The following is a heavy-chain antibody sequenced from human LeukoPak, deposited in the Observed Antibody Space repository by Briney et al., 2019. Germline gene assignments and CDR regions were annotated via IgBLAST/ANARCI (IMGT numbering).Heavy chain of an antibody. Sequence: SETLSLTCAVYGGSFSGYYWSWIRQPPGKGLEWIGEINHSGSTNYNPSLKSRVTISVDTSKNQFSLKLSSVTAADTAVYYCARGPSVWLVPLFDYWGQGTLATVSS. D-gene: IGHD5-18*01. CDR3: ARGPSVWLVPLFDY. CDR1: GGSFSGYY. CDR2: INHSGST. V-gene: IGHV4-34*01. J-gene: IGHJ4*02.